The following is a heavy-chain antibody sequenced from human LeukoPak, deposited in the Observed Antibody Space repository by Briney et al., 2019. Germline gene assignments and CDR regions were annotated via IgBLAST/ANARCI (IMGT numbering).Heavy chain of an antibody. CDR3: ARGLFQGTTMVRGVIRWFDP. Sequence: SETLSLTCAVYGGSFSGYYWSWIRQPPGKGLEWIGEINHSGSTNYNPSLKSRVTISVDTSKNQFSLKLSSVTAADTAVYYCARGLFQGTTMVRGVIRWFDPWGQGTLVTVSS. CDR2: INHSGST. CDR1: GGSFSGYY. J-gene: IGHJ5*02. V-gene: IGHV4-34*01. D-gene: IGHD3-10*01.